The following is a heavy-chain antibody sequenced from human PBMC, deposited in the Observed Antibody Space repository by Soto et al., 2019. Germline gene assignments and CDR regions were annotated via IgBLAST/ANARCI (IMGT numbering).Heavy chain of an antibody. CDR3: ARAARARYSSGPAWFDP. Sequence: QVQLVQSGAEVKKPGASVKVSCKASGYTFTSYGISWVRQAPGQGLEWMGWISAYNGNTNYAQKLQGRVTMTTDTSRSTAYMELRSLRSDDTAVYYCARAARARYSSGPAWFDPWGQGTLVTVSS. CDR2: ISAYNGNT. D-gene: IGHD6-19*01. V-gene: IGHV1-18*01. J-gene: IGHJ5*02. CDR1: GYTFTSYG.